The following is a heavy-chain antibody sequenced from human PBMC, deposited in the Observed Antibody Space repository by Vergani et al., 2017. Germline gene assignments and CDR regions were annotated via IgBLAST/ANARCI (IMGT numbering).Heavy chain of an antibody. CDR1: GGTFSSYA. V-gene: IGHV1-69*01. CDR2: IIPIFGTA. J-gene: IGHJ3*02. D-gene: IGHD3-10*01. CDR3: ASRDSIGLADAFDI. Sequence: QVQLVQSGAEVKKPGSSVKVSCKASGGTFSSYAISWVRQAPGQGLEWMGGIIPIFGTANYAQKFQGRVTITADESTSPAYMELSSLRSEDTAVYYCASRDSIGLADAFDIWGQGTMVTVSS.